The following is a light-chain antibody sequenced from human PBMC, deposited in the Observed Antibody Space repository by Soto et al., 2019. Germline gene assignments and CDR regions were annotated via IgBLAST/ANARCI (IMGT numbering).Light chain of an antibody. CDR1: SSDVGSYNL. CDR3: CSYAGSSISVV. Sequence: QSALTQPASVSGSPGQSITISCTGTSSDVGSYNLVSWYQQHPGKAPKLMIYEVSKRPSGVSNRFSGSKSGNTASLKISGLQAEDEADYYCCSYAGSSISVVFGGGTKLTVL. J-gene: IGLJ2*01. V-gene: IGLV2-23*02. CDR2: EVS.